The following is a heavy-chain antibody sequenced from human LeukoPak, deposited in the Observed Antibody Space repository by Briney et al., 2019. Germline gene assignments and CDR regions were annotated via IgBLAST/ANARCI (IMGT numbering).Heavy chain of an antibody. Sequence: GGSLRLSCAASGFTFSSYGMHWVRQAPGKGLDWVAFIRYDGSNKYYADSVKGRFTISRDNSKNTLYLQMNSLRAEDTAVYYCAKDGWATGAQGPDFDYWGQGTLVTVSS. CDR2: IRYDGSNK. CDR3: AKDGWATGAQGPDFDY. CDR1: GFTFSSYG. D-gene: IGHD1-26*01. V-gene: IGHV3-30*02. J-gene: IGHJ4*02.